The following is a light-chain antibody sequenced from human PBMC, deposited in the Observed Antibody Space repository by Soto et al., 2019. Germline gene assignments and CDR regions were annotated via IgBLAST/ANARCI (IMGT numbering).Light chain of an antibody. CDR1: QGISSW. Sequence: DIQMTQSPSSVSASVGDRVSITCRASQGISSWLAWYQQKPGRAPKLLNYPGSSLQSGVPSRFSGSGYGTDFNLTISSLQPEDVATYSCQQANSFPRTFGRGTKVEIK. J-gene: IGKJ4*01. V-gene: IGKV1-12*01. CDR2: PGS. CDR3: QQANSFPRT.